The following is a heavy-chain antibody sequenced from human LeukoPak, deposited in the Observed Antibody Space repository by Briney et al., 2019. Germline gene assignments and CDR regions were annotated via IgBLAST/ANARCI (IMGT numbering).Heavy chain of an antibody. V-gene: IGHV3-74*01. D-gene: IGHD6-19*01. Sequence: GGSLRLSCAASGVTFSSYWRHWVRQAPGKGLVWVSRINSDGSRTTYADSVKGRFTISRDNAKNTLYLQMNSLRAEDTAVYYCARLSNGASFDYWGQGTLVTVSS. CDR1: GVTFSSYW. J-gene: IGHJ4*02. CDR3: ARLSNGASFDY. CDR2: INSDGSRT.